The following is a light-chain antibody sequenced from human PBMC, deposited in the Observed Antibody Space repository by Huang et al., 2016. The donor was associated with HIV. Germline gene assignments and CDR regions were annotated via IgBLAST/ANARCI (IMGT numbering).Light chain of an antibody. CDR3: QQYGSSPT. Sequence: EIVLTQSPGTLSLSPGDRVTLSCRASQKVSTYYVAWYQHKPGQAPRLLIYGTSNRATGIPERVSGSGSGTDFTLTISRLEPEDIAVYYCQQYGSSPTFGQGTKVEIK. V-gene: IGKV3-20*01. CDR2: GTS. J-gene: IGKJ1*01. CDR1: QKVSTYY.